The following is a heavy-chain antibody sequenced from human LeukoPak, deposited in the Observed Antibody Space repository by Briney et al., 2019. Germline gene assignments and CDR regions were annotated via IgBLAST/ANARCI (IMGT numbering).Heavy chain of an antibody. D-gene: IGHD3-10*01. CDR3: VRDRELTY. J-gene: IGHJ4*02. CDR2: IYNSGSST. CDR1: GGSFSGYY. Sequence: SETLSLTCAVYGGSFSGYYWSWIRQPPGKGLEWIGYIYNSGSSTIYNPSLKSRVTISVDTSKNQFSLRLSSVTAADTAAYFCVRDRELTYWGQGTLVTVSS. V-gene: IGHV4-59*01.